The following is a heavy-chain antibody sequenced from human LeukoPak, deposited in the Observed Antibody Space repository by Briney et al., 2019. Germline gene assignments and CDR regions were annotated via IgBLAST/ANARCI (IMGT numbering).Heavy chain of an antibody. CDR1: GGSSSRYY. Sequence: SETLSLTCTVSGGSSSRYYWSWIRQPPGKGLEWIGYMYYTGSTNYNPSLKSRVTISVDTSRNQFSLRLSSVTAADTAVYFCARGSSGLSYFDYWGQGTLVTVSS. J-gene: IGHJ4*02. CDR3: ARGSSGLSYFDY. CDR2: MYYTGST. D-gene: IGHD6-19*01. V-gene: IGHV4-59*01.